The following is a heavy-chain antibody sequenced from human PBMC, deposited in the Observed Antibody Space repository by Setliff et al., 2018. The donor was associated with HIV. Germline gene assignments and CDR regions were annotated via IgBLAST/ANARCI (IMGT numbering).Heavy chain of an antibody. CDR2: ISWNSGSI. D-gene: IGHD3-10*01. V-gene: IGHV3-9*01. CDR1: GFSFDDYA. J-gene: IGHJ4*02. CDR3: AKGGYGSGSYYYFDY. Sequence: GGSLRLSCAASGFSFDDYAMHWVRQAPGKGLEWVSGISWNSGSIGYADSVKGRFTISRDNAKNSLYLQMNSLRPEDTALYYCAKGGYGSGSYYYFDYWGQGTLVTVSS.